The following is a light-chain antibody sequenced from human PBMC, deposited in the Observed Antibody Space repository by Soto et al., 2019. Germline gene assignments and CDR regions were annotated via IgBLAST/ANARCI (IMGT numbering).Light chain of an antibody. V-gene: IGKV3-15*01. J-gene: IGKJ1*01. CDR3: QQYIDWPRT. CDR2: GAS. CDR1: QSVSSN. Sequence: IVMTQSPDTLSVSPGDRATLSCRASQSVSSNLAWYQQKPGQAPRLLIYGASTRATAIPARFSGSGSGTEFTLTISSLQSEDFAVYSCQQYIDWPRTFGQGTRVEIK.